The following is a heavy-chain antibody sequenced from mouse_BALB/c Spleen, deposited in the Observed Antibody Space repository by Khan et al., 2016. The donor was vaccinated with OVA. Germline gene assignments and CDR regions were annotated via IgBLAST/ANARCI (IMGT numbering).Heavy chain of an antibody. CDR2: INTETGEP. Sequence: QIQLVQSGPELKKPGETVKISCKASGYTFTDYSMHWVKQAPGKGLKWMGWINTETGEPTYADDFKGRFAFSLDTSASTAYLQITNLKTEDTATYFCARDRYDYFDYWGQGTTLTVSS. J-gene: IGHJ2*01. V-gene: IGHV9-2-1*01. CDR1: GYTFTDYS. CDR3: ARDRYDYFDY. D-gene: IGHD2-14*01.